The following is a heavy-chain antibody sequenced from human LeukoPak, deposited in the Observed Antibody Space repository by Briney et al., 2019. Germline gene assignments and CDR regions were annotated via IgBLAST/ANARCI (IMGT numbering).Heavy chain of an antibody. CDR2: IWYDGSNK. D-gene: IGHD3-3*01. CDR3: AREEDYDLLRGEVYGMDV. Sequence: GGTLRLSCAASGFTFSSYGMHWVRQAPGKGLEWVAVIWYDGSNKYYADSVKGRFTISRDNTKNTLYLQMNGLRAEDTAVYYCAREEDYDLLRGEVYGMDVWGEGTTVTVSS. V-gene: IGHV3-33*01. J-gene: IGHJ6*04. CDR1: GFTFSSYG.